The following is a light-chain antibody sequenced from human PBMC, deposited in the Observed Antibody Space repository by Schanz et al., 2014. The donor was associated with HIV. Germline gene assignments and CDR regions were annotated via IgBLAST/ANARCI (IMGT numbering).Light chain of an antibody. Sequence: QSVLTQPPSASGTPGQRVTISCSGSSSNFRSNAVNWYQQLPGTAPQLLIYSDNQRPSRVPDRFFGSKSGTSASLAISGLRSDDEAHYYCATWDDSLEGWVFGGGTKLTVL. CDR3: ATWDDSLEGWV. CDR2: SDN. V-gene: IGLV1-44*01. CDR1: SSNFRSNA. J-gene: IGLJ3*02.